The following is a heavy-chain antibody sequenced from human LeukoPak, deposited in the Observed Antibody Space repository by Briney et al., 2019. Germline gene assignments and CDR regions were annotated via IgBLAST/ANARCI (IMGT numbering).Heavy chain of an antibody. Sequence: SETLSLTCTVSGGSISSYYWSWIRQPAGKGLEWIGRIYTSGSTNYNPSLKSRVTMSVDTSKNQFSLKLSSVTAADTAVYYCARDSGSTSCYGVACVAFDIWGQGTMVTVSS. CDR3: ARDSGSTSCYGVACVAFDI. V-gene: IGHV4-4*07. J-gene: IGHJ3*02. D-gene: IGHD2-2*01. CDR1: GGSISSYY. CDR2: IYTSGST.